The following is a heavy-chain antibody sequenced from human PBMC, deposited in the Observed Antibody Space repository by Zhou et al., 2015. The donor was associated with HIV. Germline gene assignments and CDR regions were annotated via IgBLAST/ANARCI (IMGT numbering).Heavy chain of an antibody. CDR3: ARDRGAARPDWRYFDL. D-gene: IGHD6-6*01. CDR2: IIPVLGTT. Sequence: QVQLVQSGAEVKRPGSSVKVSCKASGGTFSSYGISWVRKAPGQGLEWMGGIIPVLGTTHYAQRFQGRVSITADRSTSTAYMELRSLTSEDTAVYYCARDRGAARPDWRYFDLWGRGTLVIVSS. J-gene: IGHJ2*01. V-gene: IGHV1-69*06. CDR1: GGTFSSYG.